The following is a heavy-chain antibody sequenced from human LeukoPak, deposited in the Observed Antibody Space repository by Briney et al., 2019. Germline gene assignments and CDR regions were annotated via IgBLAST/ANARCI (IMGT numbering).Heavy chain of an antibody. D-gene: IGHD1-26*01. CDR1: GYTFTGYY. CDR3: ARDGDRGSYYPFDY. J-gene: IGHJ4*02. Sequence: ASVKVSCKASGYTFTGYYMHWVRQAPGQGLEWMGWINPNSGGTNYAQKFQGRVTMTRDTSISTAYMELSRLRSDDTAVYYRARDGDRGSYYPFDYWGQGTLVTVSS. CDR2: INPNSGGT. V-gene: IGHV1-2*02.